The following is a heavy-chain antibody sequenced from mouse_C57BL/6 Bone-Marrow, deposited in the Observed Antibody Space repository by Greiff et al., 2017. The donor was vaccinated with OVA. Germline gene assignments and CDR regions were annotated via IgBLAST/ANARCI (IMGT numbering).Heavy chain of an antibody. CDR1: GFTFSDYY. CDR3: ARLYYYGSSSCWYFDV. D-gene: IGHD1-1*01. V-gene: IGHV5-12*01. CDR2: ISNGGGST. Sequence: EVKLVESGGGLVQPGGSLKLSCAASGFTFSDYYMYWVRQTPEKRLEWVAYISNGGGSTYYPDTVKGRFTISRDNAKNTLYLQMSRLKSEDTAMYYFARLYYYGSSSCWYFDVWGTGTTVTVSS. J-gene: IGHJ1*03.